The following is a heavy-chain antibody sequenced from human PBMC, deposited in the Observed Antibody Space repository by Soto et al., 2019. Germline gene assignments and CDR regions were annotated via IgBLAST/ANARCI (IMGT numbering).Heavy chain of an antibody. J-gene: IGHJ5*02. CDR2: MNPSSGNT. Sequence: QVPLVQSGAEVKNPGASVKVYFKDSGDTFTSYVINTLRKATRQGHEWMEWMNPSSGNTGYAPKFQGRVPMTRHTSISTAYMELSSLRSEDTAVYYCPRTAPKDGGNSWFDHWGQGTLFTFSS. CDR1: GDTFTSYV. V-gene: IGHV1-8*01. CDR3: PRTAPKDGGNSWFDH.